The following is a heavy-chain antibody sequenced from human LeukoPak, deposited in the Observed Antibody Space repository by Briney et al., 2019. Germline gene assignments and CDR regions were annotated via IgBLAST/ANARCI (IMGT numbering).Heavy chain of an antibody. J-gene: IGHJ2*01. CDR2: ISAYNGNT. V-gene: IGHV1-18*01. D-gene: IGHD6-13*01. Sequence: GASVKVSCKASGGTFSSYGISWVRQAPGQGLEWMGWISAYNGNTNYAQKLQGRVTMTTDTSTSTAYMELRSLRSDDTAVYYCARGAAAENDWYFDLWGRGTLVTVSS. CDR3: ARGAAAENDWYFDL. CDR1: GGTFSSYG.